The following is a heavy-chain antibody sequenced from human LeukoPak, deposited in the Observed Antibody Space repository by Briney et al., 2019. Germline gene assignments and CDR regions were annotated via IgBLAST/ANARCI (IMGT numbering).Heavy chain of an antibody. CDR3: AKDWGGGSNWFDP. CDR1: GFTFSSYG. Sequence: PGGSLRLFCAASGFTFSSYGMHWVRQAPGKGLEWVAFIRYDGSNKYYADSVKGRFTISRDNSKNTLYLQMNSLRAEDTAVYYCAKDWGGGSNWFDPWGQGTLVTVPS. J-gene: IGHJ5*02. CDR2: IRYDGSNK. V-gene: IGHV3-30*02. D-gene: IGHD3-16*01.